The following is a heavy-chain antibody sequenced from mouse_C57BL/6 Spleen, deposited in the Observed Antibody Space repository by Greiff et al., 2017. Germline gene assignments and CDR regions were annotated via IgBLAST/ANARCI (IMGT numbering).Heavy chain of an antibody. Sequence: VQLQESGAELVKPGASVKISCKASGYAFSSYWMNWVKQRPGKGLEWIGQIYPGDGDTNYNGKFKGKATLTADKSSSTAYMLLSSLTSEDSAVYFCARKLRWYFDVWGTGTTVTVSS. V-gene: IGHV1-80*01. CDR2: IYPGDGDT. CDR1: GYAFSSYW. J-gene: IGHJ1*03. CDR3: ARKLRWYFDV. D-gene: IGHD1-1*01.